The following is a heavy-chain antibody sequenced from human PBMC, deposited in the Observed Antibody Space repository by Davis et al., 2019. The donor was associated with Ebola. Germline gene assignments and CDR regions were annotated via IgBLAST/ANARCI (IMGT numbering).Heavy chain of an antibody. J-gene: IGHJ6*02. CDR3: ARGGYMVGMDV. D-gene: IGHD5-18*01. CDR2: ISGSATST. CDR1: GFTFYRYE. Sequence: GESLKISCADSGFTFYRYEMNWVRQAPGKGLEWVSYISGSATSTFYADSVKGRFTISRDNARDSLYLQMNSLRDEDTAVYYCARGGYMVGMDVWGQGTTVTVSS. V-gene: IGHV3-48*03.